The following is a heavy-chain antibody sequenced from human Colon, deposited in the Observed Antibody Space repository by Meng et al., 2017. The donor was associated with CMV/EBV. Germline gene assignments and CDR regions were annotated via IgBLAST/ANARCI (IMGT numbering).Heavy chain of an antibody. D-gene: IGHD2/OR15-2a*01. CDR2: MDPTTGRT. Sequence: GQLVQAGAEVGMPGASLKVSCKASGYSFTGYYIHWVRQDPGQGLEWMGWMDPTTGRTDYAQKFQGTVTMTRDTSISTAYLELSRLTSDDTAVYYCAKLASAFHAGDYWGQGILVTVSS. V-gene: IGHV1-2*02. J-gene: IGHJ4*02. CDR3: AKLASAFHAGDY. CDR1: GYSFTGYY.